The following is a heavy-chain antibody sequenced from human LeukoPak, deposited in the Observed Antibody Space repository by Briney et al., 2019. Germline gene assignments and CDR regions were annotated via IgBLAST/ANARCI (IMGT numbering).Heavy chain of an antibody. V-gene: IGHV3-74*01. CDR3: GRSIGRGYNSVC. CDR1: GCTLSSYW. J-gene: IGHJ4*02. Sequence: GGSLRLSCAGSGCTLSSYWIHWVRQVPGRGLVWVSRINGDGSSTNYADSVKGRFTISRDNAKNTVYLQMNSLRVEDTAVYYCGRSIGRGYNSVCWGQGTLVTVSS. CDR2: INGDGSST. D-gene: IGHD5-24*01.